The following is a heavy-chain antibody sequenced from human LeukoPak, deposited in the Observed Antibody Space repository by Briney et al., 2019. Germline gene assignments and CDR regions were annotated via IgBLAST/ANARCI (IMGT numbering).Heavy chain of an antibody. V-gene: IGHV3-23*01. D-gene: IGHD3-16*01. J-gene: IGHJ4*02. CDR3: TREAIATGYAYD. CDR1: GFSFSSYA. Sequence: PGGTLRLSCAAPGFSFSSYALSWVRQAPGKGLEWVSAISSGGDRTYYADSVTGRFTISRDNSKNMLFLQMSSLRAEDAAMYYCTREAIATGYAYDWGQGTLVTVFS. CDR2: ISSGGDRT.